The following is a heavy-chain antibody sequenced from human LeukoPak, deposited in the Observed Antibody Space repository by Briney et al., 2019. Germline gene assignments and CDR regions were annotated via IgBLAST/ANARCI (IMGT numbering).Heavy chain of an antibody. D-gene: IGHD6-13*01. V-gene: IGHV4-34*01. CDR2: INHSGST. CDR3: ARGKSTGWYSSSWYPPFFDY. J-gene: IGHJ4*02. Sequence: SETLSLTCAVYGGSFSGYYWSWIRQAPGKGLEWIREINHSGSTNYNPSLKSRVTISVDTSKNQFSLKLSSVTAADTAVYYCARGKSTGWYSSSWYPPFFDYWGQGTLVTVSS. CDR1: GGSFSGYY.